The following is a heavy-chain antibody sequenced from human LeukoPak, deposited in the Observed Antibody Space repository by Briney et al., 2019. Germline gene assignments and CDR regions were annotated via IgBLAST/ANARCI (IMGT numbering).Heavy chain of an antibody. CDR1: GSTFSSYG. Sequence: GGSLRLSCAASGSTFSSYGMQWVRQAAGKGLEWVAFIRYDGTDKYYAGSVKGRFTISRDNSKNTLYLQMNSLRAEDTAVYYCAKLQLYYDILTGPLVDHWGQGTLVTVSS. D-gene: IGHD3-9*01. CDR2: IRYDGTDK. V-gene: IGHV3-30*02. J-gene: IGHJ4*02. CDR3: AKLQLYYDILTGPLVDH.